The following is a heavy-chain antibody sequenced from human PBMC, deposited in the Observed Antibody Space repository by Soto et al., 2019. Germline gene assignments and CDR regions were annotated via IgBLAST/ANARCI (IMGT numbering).Heavy chain of an antibody. CDR1: GYTFTSYY. CDR3: ARERYDAMVRGVINYGMDV. Sequence: ASVKVSCKASGYTFTSYYMHWVRQAPGQGLEWMGIINPSGGSTSYAQKFQGRVTMTRDTSTSTVHMELSSLRSEDTAVYYCARERYDAMVRGVINYGMDVWGQGTTVTSP. CDR2: INPSGGST. J-gene: IGHJ6*02. V-gene: IGHV1-46*01. D-gene: IGHD3-10*01.